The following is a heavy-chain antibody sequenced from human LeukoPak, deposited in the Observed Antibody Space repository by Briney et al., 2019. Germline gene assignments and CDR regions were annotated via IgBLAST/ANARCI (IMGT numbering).Heavy chain of an antibody. D-gene: IGHD3-10*01. V-gene: IGHV4-38-2*02. CDR1: GYSISSGYY. CDR3: ARDSSLGSGPLDGFDI. CDR2: IYHSGST. J-gene: IGHJ3*02. Sequence: TSETLSLTCAVSGYSISSGYYWGWIRQPPGKGLEFIASIYHSGSTYHNSPLKSRVTISVDTSKNQFSLNLNSVTAADTALYYCARDSSLGSGPLDGFDIWGQGTLVTVSS.